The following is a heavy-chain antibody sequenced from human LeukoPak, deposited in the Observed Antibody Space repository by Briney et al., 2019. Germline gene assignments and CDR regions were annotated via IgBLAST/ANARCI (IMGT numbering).Heavy chain of an antibody. CDR3: AREGRGTYPYLDN. V-gene: IGHV4-59*12. CDR1: GGSISTYY. CDR2: IYYSGYT. Sequence: PSETLSLTCTVSGGSISTYYWSWFRQPPGKGLEWIGYIYYSGYTNYIPSLKSRVTISLDTSKNQFSLSLSSVTAADTGLYFCAREGRGTYPYLDNWGQGTLVTVSS. D-gene: IGHD5-12*01. J-gene: IGHJ4*02.